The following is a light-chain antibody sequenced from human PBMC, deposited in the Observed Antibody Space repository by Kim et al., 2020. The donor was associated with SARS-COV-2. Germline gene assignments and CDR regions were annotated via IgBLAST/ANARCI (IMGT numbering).Light chain of an antibody. CDR3: CSYAGRNIGV. CDR2: EVT. Sequence: SVTLASTETRIDIGVYDLFSWYQQHPGKAPKLIIYEVTKRPSGVPDRFSGSRSGNTASLTVSGLQTDDEADYYGCSYAGRNIGVFGGGTQLTVL. CDR1: RIDIGVYDL. J-gene: IGLJ3*02. V-gene: IGLV2-8*01.